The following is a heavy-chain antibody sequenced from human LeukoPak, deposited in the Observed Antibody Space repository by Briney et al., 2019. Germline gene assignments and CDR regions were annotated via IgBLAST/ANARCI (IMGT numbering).Heavy chain of an antibody. D-gene: IGHD5-24*01. V-gene: IGHV1-8*02. J-gene: IGHJ4*02. CDR1: GYTFKNFD. Sequence: ASVKVSCKASGYTFKNFDINWVRQATGQGLEWMGWMNPNSGNTGFAQKFQDRVSMTRDTSINTAYMELTSLRSGDTAVYYCARATPGGLHGYSFDYWGQGTVVTVYS. CDR2: MNPNSGNT. CDR3: ARATPGGLHGYSFDY.